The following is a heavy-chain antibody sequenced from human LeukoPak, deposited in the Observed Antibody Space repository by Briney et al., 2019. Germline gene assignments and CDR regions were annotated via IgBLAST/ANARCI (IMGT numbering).Heavy chain of an antibody. CDR1: GYTFTGYY. D-gene: IGHD6-13*01. Sequence: ASVKVSCKASGYTFTGYYMHWVRQAPGQGLEWMGWINPNSGGTNYAQKFQGRVTMARDTSISTAYMELSRLRSDDTAVYYCARIPLSELVEVDYWGQGTLVTVSS. V-gene: IGHV1-2*02. CDR2: INPNSGGT. CDR3: ARIPLSELVEVDY. J-gene: IGHJ4*02.